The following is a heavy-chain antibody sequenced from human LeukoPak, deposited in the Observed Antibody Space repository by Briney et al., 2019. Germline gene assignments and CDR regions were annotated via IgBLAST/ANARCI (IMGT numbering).Heavy chain of an antibody. V-gene: IGHV3-48*03. CDR1: GFTFSSYE. CDR3: ARYLRMEGYYAPNDY. CDR2: ISSSGSTI. D-gene: IGHD1-26*01. J-gene: IGHJ4*02. Sequence: GGSLRLSCAASGFTFSSYEMNWVRQAPGKGLEWVSYISSSGSTIYYADSVKGRFTISRDNAKNSLYLQMNSLRAEDTAVYYCARYLRMEGYYAPNDYWGQGTLVTVSS.